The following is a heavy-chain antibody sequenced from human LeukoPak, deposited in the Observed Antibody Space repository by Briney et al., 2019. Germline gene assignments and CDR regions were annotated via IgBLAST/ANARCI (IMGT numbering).Heavy chain of an antibody. CDR3: AKSPDIVVLPAAIPFDY. J-gene: IGHJ4*02. CDR2: ITASGGSA. V-gene: IGHV3-23*01. Sequence: GGSLRLSCAASGFRFSSYVMNWVRQAPGKGLEWVSAITASGGSAYYADSIKGRFAMSRDNSKSTLYLQMNSLRAEDTAVYYCAKSPDIVVLPAAIPFDYWGQGTLVNVSS. CDR1: GFRFSSYV. D-gene: IGHD2-2*01.